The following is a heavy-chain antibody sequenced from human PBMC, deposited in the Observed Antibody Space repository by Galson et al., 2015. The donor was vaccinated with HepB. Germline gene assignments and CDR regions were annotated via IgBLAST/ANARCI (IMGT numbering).Heavy chain of an antibody. V-gene: IGHV3-23*01. J-gene: IGHJ6*02. Sequence: SLRLSCAASRFTFSSYAMSWVRQAPGKGLEWVSAISGSGGDTYYADSVKGRFFISRDNSKNTLYLQMNSLRAEDTAVYYCAKEEYQLLYYYYYGMDVWGQGTTVTVSS. D-gene: IGHD2-2*02. CDR1: RFTFSSYA. CDR2: ISGSGGDT. CDR3: AKEEYQLLYYYYYGMDV.